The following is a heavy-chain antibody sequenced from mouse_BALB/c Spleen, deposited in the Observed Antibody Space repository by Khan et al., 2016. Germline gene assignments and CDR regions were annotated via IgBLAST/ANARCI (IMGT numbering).Heavy chain of an antibody. CDR2: INPGSGGT. Sequence: QIQLVQSGAELVRPGTSVKVSCKASGYAFTNYLIEWVKQRPGQGLEWIGVINPGSGGTNYNEKFKGKATLTADKSSSTAYMQLSSLTSDASAVYFGARADYYGSSGAYWGQGTLVTVSA. V-gene: IGHV1-54*03. CDR1: GYAFTNYL. J-gene: IGHJ3*01. D-gene: IGHD1-1*01. CDR3: ARADYYGSSGAY.